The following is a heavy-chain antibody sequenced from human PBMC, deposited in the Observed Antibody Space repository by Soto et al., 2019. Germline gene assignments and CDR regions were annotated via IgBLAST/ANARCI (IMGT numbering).Heavy chain of an antibody. J-gene: IGHJ4*02. CDR3: ARETYYYDSSGFLGFDY. CDR2: IFPGGSA. D-gene: IGHD3-22*01. V-gene: IGHV4-4*07. CDR1: GDSFSSYY. Sequence: PSETLSLTCSVSGDSFSSYYWTWIRQPAGKGLEWTGRIFPGGSANYNPSLRSRVTMSADTSKNQFSLRLTSVTAADTAIYYCARETYYYDSSGFLGFDYWGQGTLVTVSS.